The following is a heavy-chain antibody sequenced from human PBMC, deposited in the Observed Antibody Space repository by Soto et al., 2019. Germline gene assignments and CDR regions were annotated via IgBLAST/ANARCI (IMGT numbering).Heavy chain of an antibody. CDR3: VRANWNVDY. Sequence: QVQLVESGGDLVKAGGSLRLSCAASGFTFYRYYMTWVRQAPGEGLEWISYISSAGEDTDYADSVKGRFTISRDNARNSLFLHMHSLRVEDTAVYYCVRANWNVDYWGRGTLVTVSS. CDR2: ISSAGEDT. D-gene: IGHD1-1*01. J-gene: IGHJ4*02. CDR1: GFTFYRYY. V-gene: IGHV3-11*06.